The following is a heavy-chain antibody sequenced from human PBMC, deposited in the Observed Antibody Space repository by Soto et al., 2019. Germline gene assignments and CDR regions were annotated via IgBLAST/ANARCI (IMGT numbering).Heavy chain of an antibody. Sequence: TSETLSLTCTVSGASITSGDYFWSWIRQPPGKGLEWIGYSYYNGITDYNPSLKSRVTISIDTSKYQFSLKVTSVTPEDTAVYFWARGGGERLGRYYFWAQRTPVTVSS. V-gene: IGHV4-30-4*01. CDR3: ARGGGERLGRYYF. D-gene: IGHD1-26*01. CDR1: GASITSGDYF. CDR2: SYYNGIT. J-gene: IGHJ1*01.